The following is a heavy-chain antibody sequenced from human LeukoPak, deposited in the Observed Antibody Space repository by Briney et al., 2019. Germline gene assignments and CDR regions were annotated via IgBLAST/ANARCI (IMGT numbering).Heavy chain of an antibody. V-gene: IGHV3-33*01. J-gene: IGHJ3*02. D-gene: IGHD6-13*01. Sequence: GRSLRLSCAESGFTFSSYGLPWARQATGKGLEWVADIWYDGSNKYYAYSVKGRFTISRDNSKNTLYVQMNSLRAEDMAVYYCARDYSGSWYSSSWEAFDIWGQGTMVTGSS. CDR2: IWYDGSNK. CDR1: GFTFSSYG. CDR3: ARDYSGSWYSSSWEAFDI.